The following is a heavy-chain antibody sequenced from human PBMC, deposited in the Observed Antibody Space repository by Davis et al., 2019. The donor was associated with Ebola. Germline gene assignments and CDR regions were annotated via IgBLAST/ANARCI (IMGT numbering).Heavy chain of an antibody. D-gene: IGHD3-9*01. CDR2: ISSSGSTI. V-gene: IGHV3-11*04. CDR1: GFTFSDYY. Sequence: GGSLRLSCAASGFTFSDYYMSWIRQAPGKGLEWVSYISSSGSTIYYADSVKGRFTISRDNSKNTLYLQMNSLRAEDTAVYYCAKDYSDFLYYYGMDVWGQGTTVTVSS. J-gene: IGHJ6*02. CDR3: AKDYSDFLYYYGMDV.